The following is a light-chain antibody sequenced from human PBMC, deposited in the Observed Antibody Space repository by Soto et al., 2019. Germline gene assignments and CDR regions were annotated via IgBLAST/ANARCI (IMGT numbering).Light chain of an antibody. CDR1: QSVSSN. V-gene: IGKV3-15*01. J-gene: IGKJ2*01. CDR3: QQYNNWPYT. CDR2: GAS. Sequence: EIVMTQSPATLAVSPGERAALSCRASQSVSSNFAWYQQKPGQAPRLLIYGASSKVTGTPARFSGSGAGTEITLTISSLHSEDFAVYYCQQYNNWPYTFGLGTKLEMK.